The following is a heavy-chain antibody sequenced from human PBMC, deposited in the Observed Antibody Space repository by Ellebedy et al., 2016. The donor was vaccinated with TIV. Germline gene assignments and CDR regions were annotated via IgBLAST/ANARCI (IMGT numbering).Heavy chain of an antibody. CDR2: ISAYNGNA. Sequence: AASVKVSCKASGYTFTSYGISWARQAPGQGLDWMGWISAYNGNANYAQKLQGRVTMTTDTSTSTAYMELRSLKSDDTAVYYCARDMTFVRESGHAFDIWGQGTMVTVSS. CDR1: GYTFTSYG. V-gene: IGHV1-18*01. D-gene: IGHD4/OR15-4a*01. CDR3: ARDMTFVRESGHAFDI. J-gene: IGHJ3*02.